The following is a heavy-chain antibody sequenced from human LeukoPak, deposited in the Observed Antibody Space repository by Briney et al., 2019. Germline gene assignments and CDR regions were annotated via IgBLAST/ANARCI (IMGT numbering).Heavy chain of an antibody. CDR3: ERDPLVPRYYYYYGMDV. Sequence: GRSLRLSCAASGFTFSIYGMHWVRQAPGKGLEWVAVIWYDGSNKYYADSVKGGFTISRHNSKNTLYLQMNSLRAEDTAVYYCERDPLVPRYYYYYGMDVWGQGTTVTVSS. CDR2: IWYDGSNK. V-gene: IGHV3-33*01. J-gene: IGHJ6*02. D-gene: IGHD3-10*01. CDR1: GFTFSIYG.